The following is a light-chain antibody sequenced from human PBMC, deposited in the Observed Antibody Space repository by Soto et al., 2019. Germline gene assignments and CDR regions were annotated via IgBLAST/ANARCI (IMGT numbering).Light chain of an antibody. Sequence: EILLTQSPTTLSLSPGDRATLSCRASQSLSSSLAWYRHQPGQAPRLLIYDASSRATGIPGRFSGSGSGTHFTLTISSLQPEDFGVYYCQHRSNWPSVTFGGGTKVDIK. CDR3: QHRSNWPSVT. V-gene: IGKV3-11*01. CDR2: DAS. J-gene: IGKJ4*01. CDR1: QSLSSS.